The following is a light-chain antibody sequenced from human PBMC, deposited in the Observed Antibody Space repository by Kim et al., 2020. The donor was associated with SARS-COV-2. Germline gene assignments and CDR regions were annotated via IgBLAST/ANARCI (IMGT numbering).Light chain of an antibody. J-gene: IGLJ2*01. Sequence: QSITISCTGTSSDVGGYNSVSWYQQHPGKAPKVMIYDVSNRPSGVSNRFSGSKSGNTASLTISGLQAEDEAHYYCSSYTSSSTLEVFGGGTKVTVL. CDR2: DVS. V-gene: IGLV2-14*03. CDR3: SSYTSSSTLEV. CDR1: SSDVGGYNS.